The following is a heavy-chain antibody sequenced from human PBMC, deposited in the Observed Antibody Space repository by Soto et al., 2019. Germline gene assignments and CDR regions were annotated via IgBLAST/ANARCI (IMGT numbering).Heavy chain of an antibody. CDR1: GGSITGGGYY. V-gene: IGHV4-31*03. D-gene: IGHD1-7*01. J-gene: IGHJ4*02. Sequence: QVQLQESGPGLVNLSQTLSLPGPVSGGSITGGGYYWSWIRHHPGKALECIGYTDYCGSTYSTPSLKSRVTISVDASNNQFSLKLSSVTAADTAVYYCALSWNYNPVGFDYWGQGTLVTVSS. CDR3: ALSWNYNPVGFDY. CDR2: TDYCGST.